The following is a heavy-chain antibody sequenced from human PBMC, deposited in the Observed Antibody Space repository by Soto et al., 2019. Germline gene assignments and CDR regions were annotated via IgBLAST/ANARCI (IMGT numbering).Heavy chain of an antibody. CDR2: LYVGDSA. Sequence: GGSLRLSCAASGPDVGYSFMIWVRQLPGGGLDWVSVLYVGDSAYYADSVKGLFAISRDKSTNTLYLQMGSLRESDTAVYYSARGRLTPSHPLDSWGQGTLVTVSS. CDR1: GPDVGYSF. V-gene: IGHV3-53*01. D-gene: IGHD2-2*03. J-gene: IGHJ4*02. CDR3: ARGRLTPSHPLDS.